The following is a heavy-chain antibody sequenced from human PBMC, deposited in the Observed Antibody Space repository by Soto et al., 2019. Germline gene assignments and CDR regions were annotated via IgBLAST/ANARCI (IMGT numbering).Heavy chain of an antibody. Sequence: EVQLVESGGGLVQPGGSLRLSCAASGFTVSSNYMSWVRQAPGKGLEWVSVIYSGGSTYYADSVKGRFTISRDNSKNTLYLQMNSLRAEDTAVYYCAREEQWLVHWYFDLWGRGTLVTVSS. CDR1: GFTVSSNY. J-gene: IGHJ2*01. CDR2: IYSGGST. V-gene: IGHV3-66*01. CDR3: AREEQWLVHWYFDL. D-gene: IGHD6-19*01.